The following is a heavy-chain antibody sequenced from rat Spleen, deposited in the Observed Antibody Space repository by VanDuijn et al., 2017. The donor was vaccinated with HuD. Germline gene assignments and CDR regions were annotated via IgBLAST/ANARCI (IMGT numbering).Heavy chain of an antibody. CDR3: TKNWDY. CDR2: INYSGST. J-gene: IGHJ2*01. Sequence: EVQLQESGPGLVKPSQSLSLMCSVTGYSITTHYWDWIRKFPGNKMEWMGYINYSGSTTYNPSLKSRISITRDSSKNQFFLHLNSVTTEDTATYYCTKNWDYWGQGVMVTVSS. CDR1: GYSITTHY. V-gene: IGHV3-1*01. D-gene: IGHD3-6*01.